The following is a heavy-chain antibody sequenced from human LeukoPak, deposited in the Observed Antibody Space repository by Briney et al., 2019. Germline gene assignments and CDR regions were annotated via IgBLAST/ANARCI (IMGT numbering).Heavy chain of an antibody. Sequence: KPSETLSLTCTVSGGSISSSSDYWGWIRQPPGKGLEWIGNIYYSGSTYYNPSPKSRVTMSVDTSRNQFSLKLSSVTAADTAVYYCARGPNWGLFDYWGQGTLVTVSS. J-gene: IGHJ4*02. V-gene: IGHV4-39*01. D-gene: IGHD7-27*01. CDR1: GGSISSSSDY. CDR2: IYYSGST. CDR3: ARGPNWGLFDY.